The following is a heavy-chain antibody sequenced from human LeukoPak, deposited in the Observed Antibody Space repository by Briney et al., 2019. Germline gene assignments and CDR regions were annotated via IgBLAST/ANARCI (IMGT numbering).Heavy chain of an antibody. J-gene: IGHJ4*02. CDR1: GGTFSSYT. Sequence: SVKVSCKASGGTFSSYTISWVRQAPGQRLEWMGRIIPILGIANYAQKFQGRVTITADKSTSTAYMELSSLRSEDTAVYYCARDGSYGYFDYWGQGTLVTVSS. CDR2: IIPILGIA. D-gene: IGHD5-18*01. V-gene: IGHV1-69*04. CDR3: ARDGSYGYFDY.